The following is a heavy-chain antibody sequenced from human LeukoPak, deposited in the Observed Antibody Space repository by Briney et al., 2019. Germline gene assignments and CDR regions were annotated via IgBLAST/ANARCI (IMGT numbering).Heavy chain of an antibody. J-gene: IGHJ4*02. Sequence: GGSLRLSCAASGFTVSSNYMSWVRQAPGKGLEWVSAISGSGGSTYYADSVKGRFTISRDNSKNTLYLQMNSLRAEDTAVYYCAKGGSSGWYVGYWGQGTLVTVSS. CDR2: ISGSGGST. CDR3: AKGGSSGWYVGY. D-gene: IGHD6-19*01. V-gene: IGHV3-23*01. CDR1: GFTVSSNY.